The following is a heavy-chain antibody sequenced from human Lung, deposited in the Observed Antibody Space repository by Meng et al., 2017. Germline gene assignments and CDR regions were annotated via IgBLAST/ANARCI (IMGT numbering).Heavy chain of an antibody. CDR2: IYHGGDT. Sequence: VELREWCPGLVKPSGTLALTCVVSGGSISSIGWWSWVRQPPGKGLEWIGEIYHGGDTNYNPSLKSRVTIAIDRSKNQFSLKLSSVTAADTAVYYCASWIYSCGWQWGQGTLVTVSS. CDR1: GGSISSIGW. CDR3: ASWIYSCGWQ. D-gene: IGHD6-19*01. V-gene: IGHV4/OR15-8*02. J-gene: IGHJ4*02.